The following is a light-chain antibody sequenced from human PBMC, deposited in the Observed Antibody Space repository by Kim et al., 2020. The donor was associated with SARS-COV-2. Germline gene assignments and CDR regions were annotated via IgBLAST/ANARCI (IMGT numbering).Light chain of an antibody. CDR3: ASWDDSLNGLV. V-gene: IGLV1-44*01. CDR2: SDN. J-gene: IGLJ3*02. CDR1: TSNIGTYT. Sequence: GEMVTMSCSGTTSNIGTYTVNWYQQVPGTAPRLLIQSDNQRPSGVPDRFSGSKSGTSASLTIRDLQSEDEADYYCASWDDSLNGLVFGGGTQLTVL.